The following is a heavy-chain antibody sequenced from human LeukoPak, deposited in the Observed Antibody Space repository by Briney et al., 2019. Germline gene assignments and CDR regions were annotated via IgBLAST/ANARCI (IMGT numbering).Heavy chain of an antibody. D-gene: IGHD3-9*01. J-gene: IGHJ6*04. Sequence: ASVKVSCKASGYTFTGCYMHWVRQAPGQGLEWMGWINPNSGGTNYAQKFQGWVTMTRDTSISTAYMELSRLRSDDTAVYYCARARSPRYWYYDILTGSSPGYIPNSYGMDVWGKGTTVTVSS. CDR2: INPNSGGT. V-gene: IGHV1-2*04. CDR1: GYTFTGCY. CDR3: ARARSPRYWYYDILTGSSPGYIPNSYGMDV.